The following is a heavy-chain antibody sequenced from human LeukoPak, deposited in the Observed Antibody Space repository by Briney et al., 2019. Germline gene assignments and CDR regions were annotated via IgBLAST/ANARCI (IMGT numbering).Heavy chain of an antibody. V-gene: IGHV4-38-2*02. Sequence: SETLSLTCTVSGYSISSGYYWGWIRQPPGKGLEWIGSIYHSGSTYYNPSLKSLVTISVDTSKNQFSLKLSSVTAADTAVYYCARDPGSLGNFDYWGQGTPVTVSS. CDR3: ARDPGSLGNFDY. CDR1: GYSISSGYY. CDR2: IYHSGST. J-gene: IGHJ4*02. D-gene: IGHD1-26*01.